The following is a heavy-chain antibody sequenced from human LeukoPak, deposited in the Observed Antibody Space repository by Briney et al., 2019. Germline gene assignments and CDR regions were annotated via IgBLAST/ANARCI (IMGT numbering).Heavy chain of an antibody. CDR2: IIPILGIA. J-gene: IGHJ6*02. Sequence: ASVKVSCKASGGTFSSYAISWVRQAPGQGLEWMGRIIPILGIANYAQKFQGRVTITADKSTSTAYMELSSLRAEDTAVYYCARDPRPYYYDSSVYYYGMDVWGQGTTVTVSS. D-gene: IGHD3-22*01. CDR3: ARDPRPYYYDSSVYYYGMDV. CDR1: GGTFSSYA. V-gene: IGHV1-69*04.